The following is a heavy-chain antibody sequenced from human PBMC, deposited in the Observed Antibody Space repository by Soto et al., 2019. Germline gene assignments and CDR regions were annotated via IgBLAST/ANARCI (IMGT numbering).Heavy chain of an antibody. CDR3: ARGRTVRNYADDSSDYFYFFDY. Sequence: SETLSLTWTVAGDSISTFYRGWMRQSAGKELEWIGYVYYTGSTNYNPSLKSRVTISVDRSKNQFSLKLTSANAADTAVYYCARGRTVRNYADDSSDYFYFFDYWGQGTKVTVSS. CDR2: VYYTGST. D-gene: IGHD3-22*01. CDR1: GDSISTFY. J-gene: IGHJ4*02. V-gene: IGHV4-59*01.